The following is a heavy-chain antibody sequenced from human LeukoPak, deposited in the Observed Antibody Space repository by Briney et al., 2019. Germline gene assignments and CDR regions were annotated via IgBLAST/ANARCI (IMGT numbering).Heavy chain of an antibody. J-gene: IGHJ1*01. CDR1: GGSFSGYY. V-gene: IGHV4-34*01. CDR2: INHSGST. D-gene: IGHD3-10*01. CDR3: ARIGSGITMVRGAD. Sequence: SETLSLTCAVYGGSFSGYYWSWIRQPPGKGLEWIGEINHSGSTNYNPSLKSRVTISVDTSKNQFSLKLSFVTAADTAVYYCARIGSGITMVRGADWGQGTLVTVSS.